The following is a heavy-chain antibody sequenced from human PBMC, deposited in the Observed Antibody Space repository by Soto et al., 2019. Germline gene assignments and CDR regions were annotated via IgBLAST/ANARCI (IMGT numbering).Heavy chain of an antibody. CDR3: ARHVSPGDEQWLVTGYYYYYGMDV. Sequence: QLQESGPGLVKPSETLSLTCTVSGGSISSSSYYWGWIRQPPGKGLEWIGSIYYSGSTYYNPSLKSRVTISVDTSKNQFSLKLSSVTAADTAVYYCARHVSPGDEQWLVTGYYYYYGMDVWGQGTTVTVSS. D-gene: IGHD6-19*01. CDR1: GGSISSSSYY. CDR2: IYYSGST. J-gene: IGHJ6*02. V-gene: IGHV4-39*01.